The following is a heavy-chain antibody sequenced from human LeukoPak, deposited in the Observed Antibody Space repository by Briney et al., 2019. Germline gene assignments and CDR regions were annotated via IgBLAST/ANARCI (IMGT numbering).Heavy chain of an antibody. V-gene: IGHV5-51*01. J-gene: IGHJ4*02. CDR3: ARQLVGAIGYFDS. CDR1: GYSFSSYW. Sequence: GESLKISCKASGYSFSSYWIGWVRQMPGKGLEWMGIIYPGDSDTRYSPSFQGQVTISADKSISTAYLQWSSLKASDTAMYYCARQLVGAIGYFDSWGQGTLVTVSS. D-gene: IGHD1-26*01. CDR2: IYPGDSDT.